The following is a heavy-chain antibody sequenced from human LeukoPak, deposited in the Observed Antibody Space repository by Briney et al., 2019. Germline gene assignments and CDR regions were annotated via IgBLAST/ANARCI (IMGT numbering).Heavy chain of an antibody. CDR1: GFTFNNYG. V-gene: IGHV3-30*02. CDR2: IRYDGGNE. J-gene: IGHJ4*02. D-gene: IGHD3-22*01. CDR3: AKLAPIFDSSGYYHDY. Sequence: AGGSLRLSCAASGFTFNNYGMHWVRQAPGKGLEWVAFIRYDGGNEYYADSVKGRFTISRDNSRDTLYLQMNSPRAEDTAVYYCAKLAPIFDSSGYYHDYWGQGTLVTVSS.